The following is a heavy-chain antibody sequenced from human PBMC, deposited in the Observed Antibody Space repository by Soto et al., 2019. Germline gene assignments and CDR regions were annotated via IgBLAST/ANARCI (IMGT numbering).Heavy chain of an antibody. V-gene: IGHV3-33*01. J-gene: IGHJ4*02. CDR1: GFPFSSYG. CDR3: ARSGG. D-gene: IGHD6-19*01. CDR2: IWYDGSNK. Sequence: QVQLVESGGGVVQPGRSLRLSCAASGFPFSSYGMHWVRQAPGKGLEWVAVIWYDGSNKYYADSVKGRFTISRDNSRNILYLQMNSLRAEDTAVYYCARSGGWGQGTLVTVSS.